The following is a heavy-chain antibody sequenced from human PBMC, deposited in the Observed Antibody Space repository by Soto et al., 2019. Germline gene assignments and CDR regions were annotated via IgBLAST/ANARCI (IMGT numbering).Heavy chain of an antibody. J-gene: IGHJ6*02. D-gene: IGHD1-26*01. CDR3: AKPIVGAPNSYYYYGMDV. CDR2: ISGSGGST. CDR1: GFTFIIGA. Sequence: GGSRRLSCAASGFTFIIGAMSWVHQAPGKGREWVSAISGSGGSTYYADSVKGRVTISRDNSKNTLYLQMNSLRADDTAVYYCAKPIVGAPNSYYYYGMDVWGQGTTVTVSS. V-gene: IGHV3-23*01.